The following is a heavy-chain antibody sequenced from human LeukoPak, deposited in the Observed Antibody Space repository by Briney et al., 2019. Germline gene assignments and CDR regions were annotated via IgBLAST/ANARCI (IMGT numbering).Heavy chain of an antibody. J-gene: IGHJ4*02. CDR3: ASGNPGNSYGY. Sequence: GGSLRLSCAASGFTFSRYLMHWVRQAPGKGLIWVSRITTDGSSTRYADSVKGRFTIPRDNEKNTVYLQMNSLRAEDTAVYYCASGNPGNSYGYWGQGTLVTVSS. CDR1: GFTFSRYL. CDR2: ITTDGSST. V-gene: IGHV3-74*01. D-gene: IGHD5-18*01.